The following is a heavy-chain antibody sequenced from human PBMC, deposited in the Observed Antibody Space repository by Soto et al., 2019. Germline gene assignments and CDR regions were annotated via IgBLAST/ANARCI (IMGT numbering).Heavy chain of an antibody. V-gene: IGHV3-66*01. Sequence: EVQLVESGGGLVQPGGSLRLSCAASGFTVSTKYMSWVRQAPGKGLEWVSVIYSGGSTFYADSVRGRFTISRDKSENTVNLQMNSLRAEDTAVYYCARDPWAADYWGQGTLVTVSS. CDR2: IYSGGST. D-gene: IGHD3-16*01. CDR1: GFTVSTKY. J-gene: IGHJ4*02. CDR3: ARDPWAADY.